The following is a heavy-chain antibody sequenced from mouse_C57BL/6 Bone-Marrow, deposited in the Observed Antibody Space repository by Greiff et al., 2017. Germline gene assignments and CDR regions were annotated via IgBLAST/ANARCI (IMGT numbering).Heavy chain of an antibody. D-gene: IGHD2-4*01. CDR2: INPNNGGT. V-gene: IGHV1-26*01. CDR1: GYTFTDYY. CDR3: ARCGDYDVEYFDV. J-gene: IGHJ1*03. Sequence: EVMLQQSGPELVKPGASVKISCKASGYTFTDYYMNWVKQSHGKSLEWIGDINPNNGGTSYNQKFKGKATLTVDKSSSTAYMELRSRTAEDSAVYYCARCGDYDVEYFDVWGTGTTVTVSS.